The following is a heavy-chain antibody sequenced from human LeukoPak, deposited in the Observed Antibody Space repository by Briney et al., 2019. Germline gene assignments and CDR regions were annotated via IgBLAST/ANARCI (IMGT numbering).Heavy chain of an antibody. CDR3: TTAPAGYGLDDY. Sequence: GGSLRLSCVASGFTFSNAWMSWVRQAPGKGLEWVGRFKSKVDGGTTDYAAPVKGRFTFSRDDSKNTLYLQMNSLKTEDTAVYYCTTAPAGYGLDDYWGQGTLVTVSS. J-gene: IGHJ4*02. CDR1: GFTFSNAW. CDR2: FKSKVDGGTT. V-gene: IGHV3-15*01. D-gene: IGHD3-16*01.